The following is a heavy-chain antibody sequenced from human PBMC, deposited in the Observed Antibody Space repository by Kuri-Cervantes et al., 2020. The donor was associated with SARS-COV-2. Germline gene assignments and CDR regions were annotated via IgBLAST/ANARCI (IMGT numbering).Heavy chain of an antibody. V-gene: IGHV1-69*06. CDR3: AREVSVGATYDAFDI. CDR2: IIPIFGTA. J-gene: IGHJ3*02. CDR1: GDTFSNYA. D-gene: IGHD1-26*01. Sequence: SVKVSCKASGDTFSNYAISWVRQAPGQGLEWMGGIIPIFGTANHAQNFQGRVTITADKSTSTAYMELSSLKSEDTAVYYCAREVSVGATYDAFDIWGQGTMVTVSS.